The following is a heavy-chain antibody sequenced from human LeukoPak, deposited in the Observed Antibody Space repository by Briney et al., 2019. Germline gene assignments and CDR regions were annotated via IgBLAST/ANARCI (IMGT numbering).Heavy chain of an antibody. J-gene: IGHJ4*02. CDR2: ISYDGSNK. D-gene: IGHD6-13*01. CDR3: AKGGAAAEDY. CDR1: GFTFSSYG. V-gene: IGHV3-30*18. Sequence: GGSLRLFCAASGFTFSSYGMHWVRQAPGKGLEWVAVISYDGSNKYYADSVKGRFTISRDNSENTLYLQMNSLRAEDTAVYYCAKGGAAAEDYWGQGTLVTVSS.